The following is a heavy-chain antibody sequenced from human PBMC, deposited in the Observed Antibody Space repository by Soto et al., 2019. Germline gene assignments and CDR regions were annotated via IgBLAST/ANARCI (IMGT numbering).Heavy chain of an antibody. CDR2: VIPIFSIM. CDR3: ARGRTIFGVVNFDY. V-gene: IGHV1-69*01. CDR1: GGTLSNYA. Sequence: QVQLVQSGAEVKKPGSSVKVSCKASGGTLSNYAIAWVRLAPGQGLKWVGGVIPIFSIMKYAQKFQDRVTFTEDDSTNTAYMELSSLTSEDTAVYYCARGRTIFGVVNFDYWGQGTLVTVSS. D-gene: IGHD3-3*01. J-gene: IGHJ4*02.